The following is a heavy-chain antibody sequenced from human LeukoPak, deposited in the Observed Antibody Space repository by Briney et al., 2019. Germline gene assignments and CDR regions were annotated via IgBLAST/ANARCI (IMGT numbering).Heavy chain of an antibody. Sequence: PGGSLRLSCAVSEFTLSSSWMHWVRQAPGKGLVWVSRINTGGSSTAYADSVKGRFTISRDNAENTLYLQMNSLRVEDTAVYYCARPYSSAWANALDIWGQGTMVTVSS. CDR2: INTGGSST. V-gene: IGHV3-74*01. D-gene: IGHD6-19*01. J-gene: IGHJ3*02. CDR1: EFTLSSSW. CDR3: ARPYSSAWANALDI.